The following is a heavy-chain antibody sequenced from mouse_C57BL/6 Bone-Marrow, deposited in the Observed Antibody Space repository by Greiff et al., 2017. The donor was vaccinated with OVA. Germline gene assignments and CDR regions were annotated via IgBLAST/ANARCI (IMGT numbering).Heavy chain of an antibody. V-gene: IGHV1-47*01. J-gene: IGHJ2*01. Sequence: VKLMESGAELVKPGASVKMSCKASGYTFTTYPIEWMKQNHGKSLEWIGNFHPYNDDTKYNEKFKGKATLTVEKSSSTVYLELSRLTSDDSAVYYCARITTVFPYYFDYWGQGTTLTVSS. D-gene: IGHD1-1*01. CDR3: ARITTVFPYYFDY. CDR1: GYTFTTYP. CDR2: FHPYNDDT.